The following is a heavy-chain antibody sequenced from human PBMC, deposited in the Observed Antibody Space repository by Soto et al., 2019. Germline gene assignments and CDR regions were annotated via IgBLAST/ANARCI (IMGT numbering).Heavy chain of an antibody. D-gene: IGHD1-26*01. CDR1: VFTFSRYV. Sequence: PGGSLRLACAASVFTFSRYVLHWVRQSPGKGLEWVAKISYDGNNKYYADSVKGRFTISTDISQNTLYLQMSSLRAEATAVYYCARDPNRAMGGNWFDYWGHGTLVNVS. CDR3: ARDPNRAMGGNWFDY. CDR2: ISYDGNNK. J-gene: IGHJ5*01. V-gene: IGHV3-30-3*01.